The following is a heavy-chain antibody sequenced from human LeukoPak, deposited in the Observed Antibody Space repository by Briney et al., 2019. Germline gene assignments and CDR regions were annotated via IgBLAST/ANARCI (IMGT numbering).Heavy chain of an antibody. CDR3: AREGYYDSSGYYAGTFDI. V-gene: IGHV4-34*01. J-gene: IGHJ3*02. D-gene: IGHD3-22*01. CDR1: GGSFSTSS. Sequence: SETLSLTCAVYGGSFSTSSWNWIRQSPGEGLEWIGEIDHSGSTNYNPSLKSRVTISVDTSKNQFSLKLSSVTAADTAVYYCAREGYYDSSGYYAGTFDIWGQGTMVTVSS. CDR2: IDHSGST.